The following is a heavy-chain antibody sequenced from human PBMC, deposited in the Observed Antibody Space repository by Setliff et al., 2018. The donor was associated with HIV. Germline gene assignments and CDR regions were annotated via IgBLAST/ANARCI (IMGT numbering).Heavy chain of an antibody. CDR3: AREKYGDKFDY. J-gene: IGHJ4*02. D-gene: IGHD2-8*01. CDR1: GYNFTNYG. Sequence: AASVKVSCKASGYNFTNYGIGWVRQAPGQGLEYMGWISTHSDKTDYAQSVQGRVTMTIDTSTSTVYMELRSLRSDDTAMFYCAREKYGDKFDYWGQGTMVTVSS. V-gene: IGHV1-18*01. CDR2: ISTHSDKT.